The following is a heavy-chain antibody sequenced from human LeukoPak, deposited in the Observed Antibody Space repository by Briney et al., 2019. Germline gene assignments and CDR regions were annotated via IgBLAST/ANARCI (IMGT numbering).Heavy chain of an antibody. CDR1: GYTFTTYG. Sequence: ASVKVSCTGSGYTFTTYGISWVRQAPGQGLEWMGWISVYNGNTNYAQKFQGRVTMTTDTSTNTTYMELRSLISDDTAVYYCARGPHYYGSGSYYPFDYWGQGTLVTVSS. CDR2: ISVYNGNT. J-gene: IGHJ4*02. V-gene: IGHV1-18*01. CDR3: ARGPHYYGSGSYYPFDY. D-gene: IGHD3-10*01.